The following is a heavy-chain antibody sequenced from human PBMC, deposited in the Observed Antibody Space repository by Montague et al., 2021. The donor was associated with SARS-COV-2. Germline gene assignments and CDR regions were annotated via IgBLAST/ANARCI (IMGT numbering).Heavy chain of an antibody. CDR1: GGSVSSGGYS. Sequence: TLSLTCVVSGGSVSSGGYSWSWIRQSPGKGLEWIGYIYQSGXAXYXXSVKSRVTISIDTSNNQFSLNLSSVTAADTALYYCATWTRMYGMDFWGQGTTVTVSS. J-gene: IGHJ6*02. D-gene: IGHD3/OR15-3a*01. CDR3: ATWTRMYGMDF. CDR2: IYQSGXA. V-gene: IGHV4-30-2*06.